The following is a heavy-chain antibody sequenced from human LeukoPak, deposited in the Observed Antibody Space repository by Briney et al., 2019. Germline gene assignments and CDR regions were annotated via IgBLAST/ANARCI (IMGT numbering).Heavy chain of an antibody. CDR2: ISTSSSII. D-gene: IGHD1/OR15-1a*01. Sequence: QPGGSLRLSCAASGFTFSSYNMNWVRQAPGKGLEWVSYISTSSSIIYYADSVKGRFTISRDNAKNSLYLQMNSLRAEDTALYYCARGTYYFDYWGQGTLVTVSS. J-gene: IGHJ4*02. CDR1: GFTFSSYN. CDR3: ARGTYYFDY. V-gene: IGHV3-48*01.